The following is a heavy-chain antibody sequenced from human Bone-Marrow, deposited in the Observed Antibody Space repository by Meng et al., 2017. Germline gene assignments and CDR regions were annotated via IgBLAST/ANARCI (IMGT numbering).Heavy chain of an antibody. V-gene: IGHV4-34*01. CDR2: INHSGST. J-gene: IGHJ5*02. D-gene: IGHD2-15*01. CDR1: GGSFSGYY. CDR3: ASGYCSGGSCQVGWFDP. Sequence: VVLKRGGAGRLEPAETLARSCGGDGGSFSGYYGSWIRQPPGKGLEWIGEINHSGSTNYNPSLKSRVTISVDTSKNQFSLKLSSVTAADTAVYYCASGYCSGGSCQVGWFDPWGQGTLVTVSS.